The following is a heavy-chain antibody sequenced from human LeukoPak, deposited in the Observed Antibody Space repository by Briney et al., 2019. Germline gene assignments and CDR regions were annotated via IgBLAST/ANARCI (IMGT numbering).Heavy chain of an antibody. J-gene: IGHJ4*02. V-gene: IGHV3-23*01. CDR2: ISGSGGST. CDR1: GFTFSSYA. D-gene: IGHD3-22*01. Sequence: GGSLRLSCAASGFTFSSYAMSWVRQAPGKGLEWVSAISGSGGSTYYADSVKGRFTISRDNSKNTLYLQMNSLRAEDTAVYYCAKDSDYDSSGYYYVGLDYWGQGTLVTVSS. CDR3: AKDSDYDSSGYYYVGLDY.